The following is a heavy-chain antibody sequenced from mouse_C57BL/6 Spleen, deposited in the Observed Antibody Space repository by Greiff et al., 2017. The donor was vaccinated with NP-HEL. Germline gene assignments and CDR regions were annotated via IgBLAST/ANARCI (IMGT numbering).Heavy chain of an antibody. Sequence: EVHLVESGGGLVQPGGSLSLSCAASGFTFTDYYMSWVRQPPGKALEWLGFIRNKANGYTTEYSASVKGRFTISRDNSQSILYLQMNALRAEDSATYYCARYRDYDYAMDYWGQGTSVTVSS. V-gene: IGHV7-3*01. CDR1: GFTFTDYY. CDR2: IRNKANGYTT. CDR3: ARYRDYDYAMDY. D-gene: IGHD2-4*01. J-gene: IGHJ4*01.